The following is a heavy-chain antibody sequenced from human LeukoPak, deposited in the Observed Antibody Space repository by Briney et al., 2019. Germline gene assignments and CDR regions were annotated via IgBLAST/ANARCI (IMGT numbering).Heavy chain of an antibody. CDR2: IYYSGST. CDR3: ARCGYSSSWSSAEYFQH. V-gene: IGHV4-59*08. J-gene: IGHJ1*01. D-gene: IGHD6-13*01. CDR1: GGSISSYY. Sequence: PSETLSLTCTVSGGSISSYYWSWIRQPPGKGLEWIGYIYYSGSTNYNPSLKSRVTISVDTSKNQFSLKLSSVTAADTAVYYCARCGYSSSWSSAEYFQHWGQGTLVTVSS.